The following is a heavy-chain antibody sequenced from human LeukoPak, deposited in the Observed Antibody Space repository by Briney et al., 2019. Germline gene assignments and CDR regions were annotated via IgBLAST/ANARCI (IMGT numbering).Heavy chain of an antibody. CDR2: IFPGDSDT. V-gene: IGHV5-51*01. J-gene: IGHJ4*02. D-gene: IGHD4-17*01. Sequence: GDSLKISCKGSKYSFSDYWIGWVRQMPGKGLEWMGIIFPGDSDTRYSPSFQGQVTISADKSIDTAYLQWSSLKASDTAMYFCARGCDYGDYVEYFDHWGQGTLVTGSS. CDR1: KYSFSDYW. CDR3: ARGCDYGDYVEYFDH.